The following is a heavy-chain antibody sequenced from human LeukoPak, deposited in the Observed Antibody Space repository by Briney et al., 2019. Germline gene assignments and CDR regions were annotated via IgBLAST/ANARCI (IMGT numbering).Heavy chain of an antibody. Sequence: PGGSQTLSCAASGFTFLRHGMTWFRQAPGKGLEWVSGISASGGATYYADSVKGRFTISRDNSKNTLYLQMNSLKAEDTAVYYCANRGYYGSGSYYNVRWSQGTLVTVSS. CDR2: ISASGGAT. V-gene: IGHV3-23*01. CDR1: GFTFLRHG. J-gene: IGHJ1*01. D-gene: IGHD3-10*01. CDR3: ANRGYYGSGSYYNVR.